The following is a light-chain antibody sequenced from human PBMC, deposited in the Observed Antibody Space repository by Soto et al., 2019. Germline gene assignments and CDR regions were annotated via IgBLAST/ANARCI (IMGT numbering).Light chain of an antibody. Sequence: EIVLTQSPATLSLSPGEIATLSCGASQSVSSYLAWYQHKPGQAPRLLIYDASNRATGIPARFSGSGSGTDFTLTISSLEPEDFAVYYCQQRSNWPITFGQGTRLEIK. CDR1: QSVSSY. CDR2: DAS. CDR3: QQRSNWPIT. J-gene: IGKJ5*01. V-gene: IGKV3-11*01.